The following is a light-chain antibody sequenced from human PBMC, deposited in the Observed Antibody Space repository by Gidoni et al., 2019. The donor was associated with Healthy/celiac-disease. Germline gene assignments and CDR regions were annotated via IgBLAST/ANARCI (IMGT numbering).Light chain of an antibody. CDR3: QQSYSTPRT. CDR2: AAS. J-gene: IGKJ1*01. Sequence: ASVGDRVTITCRASQSISSYLNWYQQKPGKAPKLLIYAASSLQCGVPSRFSGSGSGTDFTLTISSLQPEDFATYYCQQSYSTPRTFGQGTKVEIK. CDR1: QSISSY. V-gene: IGKV1-39*01.